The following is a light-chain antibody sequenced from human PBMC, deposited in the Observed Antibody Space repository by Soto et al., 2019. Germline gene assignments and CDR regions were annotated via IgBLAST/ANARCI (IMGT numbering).Light chain of an antibody. J-gene: IGKJ4*01. CDR1: QSVLYNSKNKNF. CDR2: WAS. CDR3: QQYRSSPLT. Sequence: DIVMTQSPDSLAVSLGERATIHCKSSQSVLYNSKNKNFLAWYQQKPGHPPKLLFYWASTRESGVPDRFSGSGSGTDFTLTISSLQAEDVAVYYCQQYRSSPLTFGGGTKVDIK. V-gene: IGKV4-1*01.